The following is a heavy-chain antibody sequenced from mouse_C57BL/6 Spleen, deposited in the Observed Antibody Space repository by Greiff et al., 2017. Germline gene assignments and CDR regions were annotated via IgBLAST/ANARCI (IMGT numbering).Heavy chain of an antibody. CDR1: GYTFTRYW. V-gene: IGHV1-5*01. CDR3: TSTMVTGWYFDY. D-gene: IGHD2-2*01. CDR2: IYPGNSDT. Sequence: EVQLQESGTVLARPGASVKMSCKTSGYTFTRYWMHWVKQRPGQGLEWIGAIYPGNSDTSYNQKFKGKAKLTAVTSASTAYMELSSRTNEDSAVYYCTSTMVTGWYFDYWGQGTTLTVSS. J-gene: IGHJ2*01.